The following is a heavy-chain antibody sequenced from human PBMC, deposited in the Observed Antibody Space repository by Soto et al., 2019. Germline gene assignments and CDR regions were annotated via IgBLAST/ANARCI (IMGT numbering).Heavy chain of an antibody. CDR2: IYYSGST. CDR1: GGSISSYY. D-gene: IGHD3-10*01. V-gene: IGHV4-59*08. Sequence: PAETLSLTCTVSGGSISSYYWSWIRQPPGKGLEWIGYIYYSGSTNYNPSLKSRVTISVDTSKNQFSLKLSSVTAADTAVYYCARLGDMVRGVYFDYWGQGTLVTVSS. CDR3: ARLGDMVRGVYFDY. J-gene: IGHJ4*02.